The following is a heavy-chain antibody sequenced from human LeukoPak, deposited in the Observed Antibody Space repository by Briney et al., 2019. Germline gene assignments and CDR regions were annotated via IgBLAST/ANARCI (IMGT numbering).Heavy chain of an antibody. D-gene: IGHD3-22*01. CDR2: ISAYNGNT. V-gene: IGHV1-18*01. CDR3: ARDREDSSGYLPDY. J-gene: IGHJ4*02. CDR1: GYTFTSYG. Sequence: ASVKVSCKASGYTFTSYGISWARQAPGQGLEWMGWISAYNGNTNYAQKLQGRVTMTTDTSTSTAYMELRSLRSDDTAVYYCARDREDSSGYLPDYWGQGTLVTVSS.